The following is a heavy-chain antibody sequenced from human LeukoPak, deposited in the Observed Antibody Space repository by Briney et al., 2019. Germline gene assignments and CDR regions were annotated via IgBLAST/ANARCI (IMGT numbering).Heavy chain of an antibody. CDR3: AKDFVLLWFGEFDY. D-gene: IGHD3-10*01. CDR2: ISYDGSNK. V-gene: IGHV3-30*04. CDR1: GFTFSSYA. J-gene: IGHJ4*02. Sequence: GGSLRLSCAASGFTFSSYAMHWVRQAPGKGLEWVAVISYDGSNKYYADSVKGRFTISRDNSKNTLYLQMNSLRAEDTAVYYCAKDFVLLWFGEFDYWGQGTLVTVSS.